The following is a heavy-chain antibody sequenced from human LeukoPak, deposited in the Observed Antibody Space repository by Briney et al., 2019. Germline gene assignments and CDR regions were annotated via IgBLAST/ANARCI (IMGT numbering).Heavy chain of an antibody. J-gene: IGHJ4*02. D-gene: IGHD4-17*01. CDR2: IYDSGST. CDR3: AGYYGDYPGLLDY. CDR1: GGSISSYY. Sequence: SETLSLTCTVSGGSISSYYWSWIRQPPGKGLEWIGYIYDSGSTNYNPSLKSRVTISVDTSKNQFSLKLSSVTAADTAVYYCAGYYGDYPGLLDYWGQGTLVTVSS. V-gene: IGHV4-59*08.